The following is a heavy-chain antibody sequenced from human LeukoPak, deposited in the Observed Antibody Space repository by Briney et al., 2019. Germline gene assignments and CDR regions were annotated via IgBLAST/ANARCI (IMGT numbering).Heavy chain of an antibody. J-gene: IGHJ5*02. CDR3: ARHYGP. D-gene: IGHD3-10*01. V-gene: IGHV4-59*08. CDR2: IYYSGST. CDR1: GGSFSGYY. Sequence: KPSETLSLTCAVYGGSFSGYYWSWIRQHPGKGLEWIGYIYYSGSTKYNPSLKSRVTISVDTSKNQFSLKLNSVTAADTAVYYCARHYGPWGQGILVTVSS.